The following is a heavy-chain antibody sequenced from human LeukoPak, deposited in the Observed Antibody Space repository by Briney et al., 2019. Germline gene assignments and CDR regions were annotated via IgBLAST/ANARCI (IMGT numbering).Heavy chain of an antibody. V-gene: IGHV4-30-4*08. D-gene: IGHD3-22*01. Sequence: SETLSLTCTVSGGSISRGDYYWSWIRQPPGKGLEWIGYISYSGSTYYNPSLKSRVTISVDTSKNQFSLKLSSVTVADTAVYFCARVYYDSSGLAQFDYWGQGTLVTVSS. J-gene: IGHJ4*02. CDR2: ISYSGST. CDR3: ARVYYDSSGLAQFDY. CDR1: GGSISRGDYY.